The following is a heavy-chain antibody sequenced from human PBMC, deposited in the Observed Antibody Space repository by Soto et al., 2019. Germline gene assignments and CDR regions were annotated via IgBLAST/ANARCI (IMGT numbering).Heavy chain of an antibody. V-gene: IGHV1-69*01. CDR2: IVPMVDTT. D-gene: IGHD2-2*01. Sequence: QVQLVQSGAEVKQPGSSVRVSCKRSGGTFSSYAISWVRQAPGQGLEWLGGIVPMVDTTNFAQTFQGRVTITADESTNTAFMELNSLRSEDAAGSYCASAREDIVVVPAAKNIVYYYHGMAVWGTGPTSTVSS. J-gene: IGHJ6*04. CDR3: ASAREDIVVVPAAKNIVYYYHGMAV. CDR1: GGTFSSYA.